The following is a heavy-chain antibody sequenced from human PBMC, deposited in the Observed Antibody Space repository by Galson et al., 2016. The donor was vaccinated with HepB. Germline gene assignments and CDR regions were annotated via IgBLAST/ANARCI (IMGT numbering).Heavy chain of an antibody. J-gene: IGHJ6*02. Sequence: SLRLSCAASGFTFRSYWMSWVRQAPGKGLEWVANINQDGSETYSVDSVKGRFTISRDNGKNSLYLQMSSLRVEDAGVYYCARRLDTQRRIAGWGWGMDVWGQGTTVTVS. D-gene: IGHD6-19*01. V-gene: IGHV3-7*01. CDR2: INQDGSET. CDR3: ARRLDTQRRIAGWGWGMDV. CDR1: GFTFRSYW.